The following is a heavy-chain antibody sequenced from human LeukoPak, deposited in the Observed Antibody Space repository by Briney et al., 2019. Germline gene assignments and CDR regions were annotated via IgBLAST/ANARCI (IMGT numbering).Heavy chain of an antibody. V-gene: IGHV1-18*01. D-gene: IGHD1-26*01. CDR2: ISAYNGNT. Sequence: ASVKVSCKASGYTFTSYGISWVRQAPGQGLEWMGWISAYNGNTNYAQKLQGRVTMTTDTSTSTAYMELRGLRSDDTAVYYCARDAFWRGGSYYLYYFDYWGQGTLVTVSS. J-gene: IGHJ4*02. CDR1: GYTFTSYG. CDR3: ARDAFWRGGSYYLYYFDY.